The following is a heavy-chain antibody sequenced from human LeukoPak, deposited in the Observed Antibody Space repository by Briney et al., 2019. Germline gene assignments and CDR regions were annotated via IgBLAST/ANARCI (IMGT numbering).Heavy chain of an antibody. CDR2: IYYSGST. CDR3: AKDGGGDLEWLPPMDV. CDR1: GGSISSSSYY. J-gene: IGHJ6*02. D-gene: IGHD3-3*01. V-gene: IGHV4-39*07. Sequence: SETLSLTCTVSGGSISSSSYYWGWIRQPPGKGLEWIGSIYYSGSTYYNPSLKSRVTISVDTSKNQFSLKLSSVTAADTAVYYCAKDGGGDLEWLPPMDVWGQGTTVTVSS.